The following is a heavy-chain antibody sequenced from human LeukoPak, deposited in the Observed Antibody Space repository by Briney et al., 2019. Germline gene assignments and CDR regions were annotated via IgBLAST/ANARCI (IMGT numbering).Heavy chain of an antibody. CDR1: GGSFSGYY. Sequence: SETLSLTCAVYGGSFSGYYWSWIRQPPGKGLEWIGEITPSGSTNYSPSLKSRVSISMDTSKKKLSLRLTSVTAADSAVYYCASSFYYDSRDYWGQGTLVTVSS. V-gene: IGHV4-34*01. D-gene: IGHD3-22*01. CDR2: ITPSGST. J-gene: IGHJ4*02. CDR3: ASSFYYDSRDY.